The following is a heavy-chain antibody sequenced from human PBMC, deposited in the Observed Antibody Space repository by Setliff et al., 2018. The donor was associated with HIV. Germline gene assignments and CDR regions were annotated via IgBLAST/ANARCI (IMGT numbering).Heavy chain of an antibody. J-gene: IGHJ6*02. CDR3: ARTDWARTSYYYYYGMNV. D-gene: IGHD3-9*01. V-gene: IGHV4-61*09. Sequence: SETLSLTCTVSGGSTSSGSYYWSWIRQPAGKGLEWIGHIYTSGSTNYNPSLKSRVTISVDTSKNQFSLKLSSVTAADTAVYYCARTDWARTSYYYYYGMNVWGQGTTVTVSS. CDR2: IYTSGST. CDR1: GGSTSSGSYY.